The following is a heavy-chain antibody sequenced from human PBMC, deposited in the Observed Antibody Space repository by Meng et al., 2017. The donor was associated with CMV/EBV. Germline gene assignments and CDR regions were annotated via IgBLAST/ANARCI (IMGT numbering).Heavy chain of an antibody. CDR2: IIPIFGTA. D-gene: IGHD1-26*01. V-gene: IGHV1-69*05. J-gene: IGHJ4*02. CDR1: GGTFSSYA. CDR3: ARDGVVGAYFDY. Sequence: SAKVSCKASGGTFSSYAISWVRQAPGQGLEWMGGIIPIFGTANYAQKFQGRVTITTDESTSTAYMELSSLRSEDTAVYYCARDGVVGAYFDYWGQGTLVTVSS.